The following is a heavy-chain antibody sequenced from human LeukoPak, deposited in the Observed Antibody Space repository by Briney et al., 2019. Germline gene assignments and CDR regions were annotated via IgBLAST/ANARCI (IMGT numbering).Heavy chain of an antibody. CDR2: INPNSGGT. CDR1: GYTFTGYY. V-gene: IGHV1-2*02. J-gene: IGHJ4*02. D-gene: IGHD3-10*01. CDR3: ARDPRHCYGSGSYGSLDY. Sequence: GASVKVSCKASGYTFTGYYMHWVRQAPGQGLEWMGWINPNSGGTNYAQKFRGRVTMTRDTSISTAYMELSRLRSDDTAVYYCARDPRHCYGSGSYGSLDYWGQGTLVTVSS.